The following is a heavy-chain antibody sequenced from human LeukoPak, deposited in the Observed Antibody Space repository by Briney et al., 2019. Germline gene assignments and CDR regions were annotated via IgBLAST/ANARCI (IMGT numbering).Heavy chain of an antibody. J-gene: IGHJ4*02. Sequence: PGGSLRLSCKVSGLSFSGYWMTWVRQAAGKGLEWVASIDPVGREKYYLDSVEGRFTISRDNAENFLYLQMNNLRAKDAAQYYCTTEGGSGFWGQGTLVIVSS. CDR1: GLSFSGYW. CDR2: IDPVGREK. D-gene: IGHD3-16*01. V-gene: IGHV3-7*01. CDR3: TTEGGSGF.